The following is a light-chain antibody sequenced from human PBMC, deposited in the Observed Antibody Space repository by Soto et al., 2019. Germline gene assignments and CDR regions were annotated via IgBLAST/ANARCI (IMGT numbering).Light chain of an antibody. CDR3: SSYTTYSTYV. Sequence: QSVLTQPASVSGSPGQSIAISCTGTSSDVGGYNYVSWYQQHPGKAPKLMIYDVSNRPSGVSDRFSGSKSGNTASLTISGLQAEDESYYYCSSYTTYSTYVFGTWPKVTVL. V-gene: IGLV2-14*01. CDR2: DVS. CDR1: SSDVGGYNY. J-gene: IGLJ1*01.